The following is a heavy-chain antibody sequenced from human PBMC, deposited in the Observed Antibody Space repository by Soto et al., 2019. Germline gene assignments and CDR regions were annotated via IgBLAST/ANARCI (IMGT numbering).Heavy chain of an antibody. CDR3: ARLGGKYYAMDG. J-gene: IGHJ6*02. D-gene: IGHD1-1*01. V-gene: IGHV3-21*01. Sequence: EVQVVESGGGLVKPGGSLRLSCAASGFTFSSYSMNWVRQAPGQGLEWVSSISFSSNHIYYADSVTGRFTISRDNAKNSLSLQMNSLRAEDTAVYYCARLGGKYYAMDGWGQGTTVTVSS. CDR1: GFTFSSYS. CDR2: ISFSSNHI.